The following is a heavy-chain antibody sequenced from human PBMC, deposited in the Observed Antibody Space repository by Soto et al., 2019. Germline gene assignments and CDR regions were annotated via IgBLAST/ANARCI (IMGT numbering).Heavy chain of an antibody. Sequence: QLQMQASGPGLVRPSETLSLTCSVSGGSISSSSFYWGWIRQPPGKVPEWIGSVFYTGKTYHNTSLKCRVTISVDTSEDQFTRSLSSVTAADTAIYYCARDFATSEASYYGMDVWGHGTTVTVSS. CDR1: GGSISSSSFY. J-gene: IGHJ6*02. V-gene: IGHV4-39*02. CDR3: ARDFATSEASYYGMDV. CDR2: VFYTGKT.